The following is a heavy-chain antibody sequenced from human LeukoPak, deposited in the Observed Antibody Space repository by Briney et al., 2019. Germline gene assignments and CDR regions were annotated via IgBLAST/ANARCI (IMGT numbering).Heavy chain of an antibody. Sequence: GGSLRLSCAASGFTFSSYWMSWVRQAPGKGLEWVANIKQDGSEKYYVDSVKGRFTISRDNAKNSLYLQMNSLRAEDTAVYYCARIPSGSYWGGFDYWGQGTLVTVSS. J-gene: IGHJ4*02. CDR1: GFTFSSYW. D-gene: IGHD1-26*01. V-gene: IGHV3-7*01. CDR2: IKQDGSEK. CDR3: ARIPSGSYWGGFDY.